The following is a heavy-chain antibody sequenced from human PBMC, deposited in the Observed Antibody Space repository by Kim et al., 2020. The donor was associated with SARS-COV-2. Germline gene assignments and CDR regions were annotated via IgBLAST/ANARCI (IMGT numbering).Heavy chain of an antibody. J-gene: IGHJ4*02. CDR3: ARGREYGDYGYY. V-gene: IGHV1-8*01. D-gene: IGHD4-17*01. Sequence: GYAQKFQGRVTMTRNTSISTAYMELSSLRSEDTAVYYCARGREYGDYGYYWGQGTLVTVSS.